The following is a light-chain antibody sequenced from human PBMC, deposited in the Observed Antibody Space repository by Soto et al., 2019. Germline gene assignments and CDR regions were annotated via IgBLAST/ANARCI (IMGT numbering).Light chain of an antibody. V-gene: IGLV1-40*01. Sequence: QSVLTQPPSVSGAPGQRVSISCTGSTSNIGAPYDVHWYQHLPGTAPKLLIYGDNNRPSGVPDRFSGSKSGNTASLTVSGLQAEDEADYYCSSFAGSNNFPYVFGTGTKVTVL. CDR1: TSNIGAPYD. CDR3: SSFAGSNNFPYV. CDR2: GDN. J-gene: IGLJ1*01.